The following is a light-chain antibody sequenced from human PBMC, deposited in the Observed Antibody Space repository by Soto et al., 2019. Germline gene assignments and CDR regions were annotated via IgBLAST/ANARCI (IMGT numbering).Light chain of an antibody. CDR2: SAS. Sequence: EIVLTQSPGTLSLSPGERATLSCRASQSVSTSFLAWYQQKPGQAPRLLIYSASSRATGIPDRFSGSGSGTAFSLSISRLESEDVAVYYCLHYDNSPPYTFGQGTKLEIK. V-gene: IGKV3-20*01. CDR1: QSVSTSF. CDR3: LHYDNSPPYT. J-gene: IGKJ2*01.